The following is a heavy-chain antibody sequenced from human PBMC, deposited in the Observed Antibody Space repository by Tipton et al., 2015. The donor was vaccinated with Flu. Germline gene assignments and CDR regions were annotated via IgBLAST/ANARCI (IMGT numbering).Heavy chain of an antibody. D-gene: IGHD3-10*02. J-gene: IGHJ4*02. CDR1: GDSIGRGYC. Sequence: TLSLTCSVSGDSIGRGYCWGWIRQPPGKGLEWIGNICHSGSTYDNPSLKSRVTISIDTSKNQFSLKVFSVTAADTAVYYCARHTGDSVRGVIDYWGQGTLVTVSS. CDR3: ARHTGDSVRGVIDY. CDR2: ICHSGST. V-gene: IGHV4-38-2*01.